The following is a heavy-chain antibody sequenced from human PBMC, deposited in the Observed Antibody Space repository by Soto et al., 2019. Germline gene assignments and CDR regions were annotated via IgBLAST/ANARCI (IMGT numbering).Heavy chain of an antibody. D-gene: IGHD3-3*01. V-gene: IGHV3-66*01. CDR3: ARDAXXXXVLYYFDY. CDR2: IYSGGST. CDR1: GFTVSSNY. J-gene: IGHJ4*02. Sequence: EVQLVESGGGLVQPGGSLRLSCAASGFTVSSNYMSWVRQAPGKGLEWVSVIYSGGSTYYADSVKGRFTISRDNSKNTLYLQMNSLRAEDTAVYYCARDAXXXXVLYYFDYWGQGTLVTVSS.